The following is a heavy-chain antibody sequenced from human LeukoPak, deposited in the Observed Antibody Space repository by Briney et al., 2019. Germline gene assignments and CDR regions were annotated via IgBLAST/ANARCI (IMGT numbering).Heavy chain of an antibody. CDR1: GYTFTSYG. CDR2: ISAYNSNT. D-gene: IGHD3-3*01. J-gene: IGHJ4*02. V-gene: IGHV1-18*01. CDR3: AKDFGSGQYYFDY. Sequence: ASVKVSCKASGYTFTSYGISWVRQAPGQGLEWMGWISAYNSNTNYAQKLQGRVTMTTDTSTSTAYMELRSLRAEDTALYYCAKDFGSGQYYFDYWGQGTLVTVSS.